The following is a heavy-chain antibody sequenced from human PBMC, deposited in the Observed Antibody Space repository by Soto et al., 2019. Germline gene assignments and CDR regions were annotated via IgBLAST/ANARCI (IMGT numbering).Heavy chain of an antibody. J-gene: IGHJ6*02. Sequence: QVQLQESGPGLVKPSQTLSLTCTVSGGSISSGDYYWSWIRQPPGKGLECIGYIYYSGSTYYNPSLKSRVTISVDTSTNQFSLKLSSVTAADTAVYYCARYEQQWLGSNYYYYGMDVWGQGTTVTVSS. CDR2: IYYSGST. V-gene: IGHV4-30-4*01. CDR1: GGSISSGDYY. CDR3: ARYEQQWLGSNYYYYGMDV. D-gene: IGHD6-19*01.